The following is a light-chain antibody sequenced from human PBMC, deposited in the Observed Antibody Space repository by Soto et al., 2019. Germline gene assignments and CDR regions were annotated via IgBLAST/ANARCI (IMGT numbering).Light chain of an antibody. CDR2: DAS. J-gene: IGKJ2*01. Sequence: EIVLTQSPGTLSLSPGESATLSCRASQRISSTYLAWYHQKRGQAPRLLIYDASTRATGISDRFSGSGSGTDFTLTISRLEPEDFGVYYCQQYNNWPRYTFGQGTKLEIK. CDR1: QRISSTY. V-gene: IGKV3-20*01. CDR3: QQYNNWPRYT.